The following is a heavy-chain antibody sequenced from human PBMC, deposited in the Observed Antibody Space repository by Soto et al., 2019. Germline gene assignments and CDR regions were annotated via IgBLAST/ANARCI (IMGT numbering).Heavy chain of an antibody. CDR3: VKFRGRAYHYYYMDV. CDR1: GFTFSTYG. CDR2: YGGSGGSR. D-gene: IGHD3-10*01. V-gene: IGHV3-23*01. Sequence: DVQLLESGGGLVQWGGYLRLSCVTSGFTFSTYGMTWVRQAPGKGLEWVSYGGSGGSRYYAESVKGRFTISRDNSKNTLSLEMNSLRAEYTATYYCVKFRGRAYHYYYMDVWGNGTTVTVSS. J-gene: IGHJ6*03.